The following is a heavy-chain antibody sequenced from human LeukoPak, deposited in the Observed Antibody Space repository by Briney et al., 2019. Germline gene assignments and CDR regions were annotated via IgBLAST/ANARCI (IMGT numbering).Heavy chain of an antibody. CDR1: GGSISNSY. V-gene: IGHV4-59*08. Sequence: SETLSLTCTVSGGSISNSYWSWIRQPPGKGLEWIGYIYYSGSTNYNPSLKSRVTISVDTSKNQFSLKLSSVTAADTAVYYCARHERALSSFDPWGQGTLVTVSS. J-gene: IGHJ5*02. CDR3: ARHERALSSFDP. CDR2: IYYSGST.